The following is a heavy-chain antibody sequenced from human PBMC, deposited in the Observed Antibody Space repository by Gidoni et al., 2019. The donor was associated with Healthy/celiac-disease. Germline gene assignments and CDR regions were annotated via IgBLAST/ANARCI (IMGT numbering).Heavy chain of an antibody. Sequence: EVQLVQSGAEVKKPGESLRISCKGSGYSFTSYWISWVRQMPGKGLEWVGRIDPSDSYTNYSPSFQGHVTISADKSISTAYLQWSSLKASDTAMYYCARLEVVPAARVDWFDPWGQGTLVTVSS. CDR2: IDPSDSYT. V-gene: IGHV5-10-1*03. CDR1: GYSFTSYW. D-gene: IGHD2-2*01. J-gene: IGHJ5*02. CDR3: ARLEVVPAARVDWFDP.